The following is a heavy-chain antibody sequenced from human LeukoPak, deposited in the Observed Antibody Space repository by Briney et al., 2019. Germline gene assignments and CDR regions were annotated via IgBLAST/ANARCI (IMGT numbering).Heavy chain of an antibody. CDR1: GGSISSGSYY. CDR3: ARPTLDDHYYMDV. V-gene: IGHV4-61*02. D-gene: IGHD2-2*03. CDR2: IYTSGST. Sequence: PSQTLSLTCTVSGGSISSGSYYWSWIRQPAGKGLEWIGRIYTSGSTNYNPSLKSRVTISVDTSKNQFSLKLSSVTAADTAVYYCARPTLDDHYYMDVWGKGTTVTVSS. J-gene: IGHJ6*03.